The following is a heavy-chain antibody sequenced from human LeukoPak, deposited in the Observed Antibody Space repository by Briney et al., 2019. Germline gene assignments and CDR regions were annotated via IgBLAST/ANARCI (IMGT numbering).Heavy chain of an antibody. CDR2: ISSSSSTI. CDR3: AVGGPAAPY. V-gene: IGHV3-48*01. D-gene: IGHD2-2*01. CDR1: GFTFSSYS. Sequence: GGSLRLSCAASGFTFSSYSMNWVRQPPGKGLEWGSYISSSSSTIYYADSVKGRYTISRDNAKNSLYLQMNSLRAEDTAVYYCAVGGPAAPYWGQGTLVTVSS. J-gene: IGHJ4*02.